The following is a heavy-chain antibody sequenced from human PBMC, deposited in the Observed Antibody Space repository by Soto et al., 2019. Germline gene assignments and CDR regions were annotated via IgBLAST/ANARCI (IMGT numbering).Heavy chain of an antibody. CDR3: ARVKGESGWYVRFASAVRFDY. V-gene: IGHV4-30-4*01. CDR1: GGSISSGDYY. Sequence: SETLSLTCTVSGGSISSGDYYWSWIRQPPGKGLEWIGYIYYSGSTNYNPSLKSRVTISVDTSKNQFSLKLSSVTAADTAVYYCARVKGESGWYVRFASAVRFDYWGQGTLVTVSS. CDR2: IYYSGST. J-gene: IGHJ4*02. D-gene: IGHD6-19*01.